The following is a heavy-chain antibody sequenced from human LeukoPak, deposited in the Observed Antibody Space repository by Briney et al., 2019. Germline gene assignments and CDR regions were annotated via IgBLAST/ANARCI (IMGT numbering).Heavy chain of an antibody. D-gene: IGHD1-26*01. V-gene: IGHV3-21*01. CDR2: ISTGSSYI. J-gene: IGHJ4*02. CDR3: ARGYEGSFLDY. CDR1: GFTFSSYS. Sequence: GGSLRLSCAASGFTFSSYSMNWVRQAPGKRLEWVSSISTGSSYIYYADSLKGRFTISRDNAKNSLYLQMNSLRAEDTAVYYCARGYEGSFLDYWGQGTLVTLSS.